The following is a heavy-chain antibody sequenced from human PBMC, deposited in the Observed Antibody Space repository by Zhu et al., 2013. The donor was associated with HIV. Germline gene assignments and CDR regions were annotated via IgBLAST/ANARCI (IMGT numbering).Heavy chain of an antibody. CDR2: MNPNSGNT. J-gene: IGHJ6*03. CDR3: ARGLLVHWAYYYMDV. V-gene: IGHV1-8*03. D-gene: IGHD6-6*01. Sequence: QVQLVQSGAEVKKPGASVKVSCKASGYTFTSYDINWVRQATGQGLEWMGWMNPNSGNTGYAQKFQGRVTITRNTSISTAYMELSSLRSEDTAVYYCARGLLVHWAYYYMDVVGTKGPRSTVSS. CDR1: GYTFTSYD.